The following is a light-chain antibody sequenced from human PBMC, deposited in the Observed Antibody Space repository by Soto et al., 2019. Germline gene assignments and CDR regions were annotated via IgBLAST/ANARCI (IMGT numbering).Light chain of an antibody. CDR1: QSFSSTS. CDR3: QQYGSSPWT. J-gene: IGKJ1*01. CDR2: GAS. V-gene: IGKV3-20*01. Sequence: EIVLTQSPATLSLSPGEGATLSCRASQSFSSTSLAWYQHKPGRPPRLLIYGASSRATDIPDRFSGGGSGTDFTLTIIRLEPEDFAVYYCQQYGSSPWTFGQGTKVEIK.